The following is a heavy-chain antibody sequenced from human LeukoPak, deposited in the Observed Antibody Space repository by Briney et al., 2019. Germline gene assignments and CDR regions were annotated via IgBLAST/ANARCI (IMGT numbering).Heavy chain of an antibody. CDR3: TRGSSGRRDN. J-gene: IGHJ1*01. Sequence: ASVKVSCKASGYTSTSCDINGVRQATGQGLEWMGWMNPNSGNTGYGQSFQGRITMTRDISIGTAYMELSNLTSEDTAIYYCTRGSSGRRDNWGQGTLVTVSA. CDR1: GYTSTSCD. V-gene: IGHV1-8*01. CDR2: MNPNSGNT. D-gene: IGHD6-19*01.